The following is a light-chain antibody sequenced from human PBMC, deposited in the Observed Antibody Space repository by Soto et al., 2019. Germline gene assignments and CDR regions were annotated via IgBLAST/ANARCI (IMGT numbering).Light chain of an antibody. Sequence: DIVITQTPLSLPVTPGEPASTSCRSSQSLLHSNGYNYLDWYLQKPGQSPQLLIYLGSNRASGVPDRFSGSGSGTDFTLKISRVEAEDVGVYYCMQALQTTWTFGQGTKVDIK. J-gene: IGKJ1*01. CDR1: QSLLHSNGYNY. CDR2: LGS. CDR3: MQALQTTWT. V-gene: IGKV2-28*01.